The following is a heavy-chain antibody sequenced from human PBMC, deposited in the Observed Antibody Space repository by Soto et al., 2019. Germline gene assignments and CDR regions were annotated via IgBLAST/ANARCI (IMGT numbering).Heavy chain of an antibody. J-gene: IGHJ4*02. CDR3: ARQIYDFVWGTYRPFYFDY. CDR2: IYYSGST. CDR1: GGSISNSNYY. V-gene: IGHV4-39*01. Sequence: ETLSLSCTVSGGSISNSNYYWGWIRQPPGKGLEWFGSIYYSGSTYYNPSLKSRVTISVDTSKNQFSLNLRSVTAADTAVYYCARQIYDFVWGTYRPFYFDYWGQGTLVTVSS. D-gene: IGHD3-16*02.